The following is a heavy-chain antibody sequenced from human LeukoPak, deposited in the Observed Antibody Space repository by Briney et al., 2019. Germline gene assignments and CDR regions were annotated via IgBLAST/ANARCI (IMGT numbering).Heavy chain of an antibody. D-gene: IGHD3-22*01. V-gene: IGHV4-39*01. CDR1: GGSISSSSYY. CDR3: ARRRIYYDSSGYYLYYFDY. J-gene: IGHJ4*02. CDR2: IYYSGST. Sequence: SETLSLTCTVSGGSISSSSYYWGWLRQPPGKGLEWIGSIYYSGSTYYNPSLKSRVTISVDTSKNQFSLKLSSVTAADTAVYYCARRRIYYDSSGYYLYYFDYWGQGTLVTVSS.